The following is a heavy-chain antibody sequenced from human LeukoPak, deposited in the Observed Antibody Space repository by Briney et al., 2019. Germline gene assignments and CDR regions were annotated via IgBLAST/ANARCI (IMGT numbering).Heavy chain of an antibody. CDR1: GFTVGSNY. CDR3: ARGNFLRHFDSSPPY. V-gene: IGHV3-53*01. CDR2: ISYSGGYT. J-gene: IGHJ4*02. D-gene: IGHD3-9*01. Sequence: GGSLRLSCAASGFTVGSNYMSWVRQAPGKGLEWVSAISYSGGYTYYADSVKGRFTISRDTSKNTVYLQTNSLRAEDTAVYYCARGNFLRHFDSSPPYWGQGTLVTVSS.